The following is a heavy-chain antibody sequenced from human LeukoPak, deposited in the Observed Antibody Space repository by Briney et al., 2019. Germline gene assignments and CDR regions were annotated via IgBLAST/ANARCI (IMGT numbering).Heavy chain of an antibody. CDR3: AKRASGSGTSLYYFDY. D-gene: IGHD3-10*01. V-gene: IGHV3-23*01. CDR2: ISNTGGST. CDR1: GFTFSTYS. J-gene: IGHJ4*02. Sequence: GGSLRLSCAASGFTFSTYSMNWVRQAPGKGLEWVSVISNTGGSTFYADSVKGRFTISRDNSKNTLYLQMNSLRAEDTAVYYCAKRASGSGTSLYYFDYWGQGTLVTVSS.